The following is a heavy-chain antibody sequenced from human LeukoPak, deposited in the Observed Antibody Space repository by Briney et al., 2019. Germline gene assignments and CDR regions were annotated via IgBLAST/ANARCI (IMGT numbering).Heavy chain of an antibody. CDR1: GFTVSSNY. D-gene: IGHD3-3*01. J-gene: IGHJ5*02. CDR2: IYSGGST. V-gene: IGHV3-53*01. Sequence: GGSLRLSCAASGFTVSSNYMSWVRQAPGKGLEWVSVIYSGGSTYYADSVKGRFTISRDNAKNSLYLQMNSLRAEDTAVYYCASAGDFWSGYSNWFDPWGQGTLVTVSS. CDR3: ASAGDFWSGYSNWFDP.